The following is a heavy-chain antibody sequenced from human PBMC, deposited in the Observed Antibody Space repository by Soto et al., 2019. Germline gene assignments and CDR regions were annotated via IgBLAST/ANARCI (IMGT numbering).Heavy chain of an antibody. D-gene: IGHD7-27*01. CDR2: IRSKANSYAT. J-gene: IGHJ6*03. CDR3: SRRGLTGVSAYYYYYMDV. CDR1: GFTFSGSA. V-gene: IGHV3-73*01. Sequence: GGTLRLSCAASGFTFSGSAMHWVRQASGKGLEWVGRIRSKANSYATTYAASGKGRFTISRDDSKNTAYLQMNSLKTEDTAVYYCSRRGLTGVSAYYYYYMDVWGKGTPVTVSS.